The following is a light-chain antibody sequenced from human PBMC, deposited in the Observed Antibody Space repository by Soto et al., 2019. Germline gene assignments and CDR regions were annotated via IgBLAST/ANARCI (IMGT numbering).Light chain of an antibody. CDR2: RNN. CDR1: SSNIGTDND. J-gene: IGLJ1*01. Sequence: QSVLPQPPSVSGAPGQRVTISCSGSSSNIGTDNDVHWYQQLPGTAPKLLIYRNNNRPSGVPDRFSGSKSGTSASVAFTGLQAEDEAVYYCPSYDTSLTTYVFGTGTKLTVL. V-gene: IGLV1-40*01. CDR3: PSYDTSLTTYV.